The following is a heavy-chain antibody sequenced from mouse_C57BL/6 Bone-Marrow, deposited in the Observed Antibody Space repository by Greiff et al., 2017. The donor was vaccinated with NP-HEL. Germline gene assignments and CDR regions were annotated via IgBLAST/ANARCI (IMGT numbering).Heavy chain of an antibody. J-gene: IGHJ4*01. CDR3: AEGYGYYYAMDY. CDR1: GYSITSGYY. Sequence: ESGPGLVKPSQSLSLTCSVTGYSITSGYYWNWIRQFPGNKLEWMGYISYDGSNNYNPSLKNRISITRDTSKNQFFLKLNSVTTEDTATYYCAEGYGYYYAMDYWGQGTSVTVSS. V-gene: IGHV3-6*01. D-gene: IGHD2-10*02. CDR2: ISYDGSN.